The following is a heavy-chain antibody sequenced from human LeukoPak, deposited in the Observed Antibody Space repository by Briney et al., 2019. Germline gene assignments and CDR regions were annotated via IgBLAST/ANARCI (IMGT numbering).Heavy chain of an antibody. CDR1: GYSFTSYW. V-gene: IGHV5-10-1*01. D-gene: IGHD3-9*01. CDR2: IDPSDSYT. CDR3: ARRYDILTGHNWFDP. Sequence: GESLRISCKGSGYSFTSYWISWVRQMPGKGLEWMGRIDPSDSYTNYSPSFQGHVTISADKSISTAYLQWSSLKASDTAMYHCARRYDILTGHNWFDPWGQGTLVTVSS. J-gene: IGHJ5*02.